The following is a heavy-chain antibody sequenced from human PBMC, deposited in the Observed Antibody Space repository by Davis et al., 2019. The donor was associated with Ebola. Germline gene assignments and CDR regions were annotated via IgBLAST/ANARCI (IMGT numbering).Heavy chain of an antibody. CDR2: IYAGDSDT. Sequence: GESLKISCQGSGYGFANYWIAWVRQTPGKGLEWMGVIYAGDSDTRYSPSFEGQVTVSVDRSITTAYLQWSSLKASDTAMYYCARAGLGVPRNAFDIWGQGTMVTVSS. V-gene: IGHV5-51*01. CDR3: ARAGLGVPRNAFDI. CDR1: GYGFANYW. D-gene: IGHD3-16*01. J-gene: IGHJ3*02.